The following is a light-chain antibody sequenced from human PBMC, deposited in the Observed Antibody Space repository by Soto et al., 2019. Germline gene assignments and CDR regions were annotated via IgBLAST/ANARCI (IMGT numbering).Light chain of an antibody. CDR3: SSYTSSSTWV. CDR1: SSDVGGYNY. Sequence: QSALTQPASVSGSPGQSITISCTGTSSDVGGYNYVSWYQHHPGKAPKLMIYEVSNRPSGVSNRFSGSKSGNTASLTISGLQAEDEADYYCSSYTSSSTWVFGGGTKFTVL. J-gene: IGLJ3*02. CDR2: EVS. V-gene: IGLV2-14*01.